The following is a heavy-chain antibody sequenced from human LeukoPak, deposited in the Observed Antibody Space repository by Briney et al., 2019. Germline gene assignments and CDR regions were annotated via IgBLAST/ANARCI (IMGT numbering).Heavy chain of an antibody. CDR1: GFTFSSYE. J-gene: IGHJ3*02. CDR3: ARDSGNYLDAFDI. V-gene: IGHV3-48*03. CDR2: ISSSGSTI. Sequence: HPGGSLRLSCAASGFTFSSYEMNWVRQAPGKGLEWVSYISSSGSTIYYADSVKGRFTISRDNAKNSLYLQTNSLRAEDTAVYYCARDSGNYLDAFDIWGQGTMVTVSS. D-gene: IGHD1-7*01.